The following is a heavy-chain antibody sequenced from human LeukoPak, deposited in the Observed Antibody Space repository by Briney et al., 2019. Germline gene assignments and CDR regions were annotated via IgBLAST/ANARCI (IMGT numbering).Heavy chain of an antibody. CDR2: ISSDGTNT. D-gene: IGHD1-26*01. J-gene: IGHJ4*02. CDR1: GLTSDDNA. CDR3: VVGGGIY. Sequence: GGSLRLSCAASGLTSDDNAIHWVRQAPGKGLVWVSRISSDGTNTLYADSVKGRFTISRDNARNTLHLQMNSLRADDTAVYYCVVGGGIYWGQGTLVTVS. V-gene: IGHV3-74*03.